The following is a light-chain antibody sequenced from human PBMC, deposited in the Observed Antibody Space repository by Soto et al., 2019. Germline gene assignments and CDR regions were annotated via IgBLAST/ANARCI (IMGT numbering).Light chain of an antibody. CDR2: LGS. J-gene: IGKJ2*01. CDR1: QSLLHSNGYNY. V-gene: IGKV2-28*01. CDR3: RQALQTIE. Sequence: DIVMTQSPLSLPVTPGEPASISCRSSQSLLHSNGYNYLDWYLQKPGQSPQLLIYLGSNRAAGVLDRFSGSGSGTDFTLKISRVEAEDVGVYYCRQALQTIEFGQGTKLEIK.